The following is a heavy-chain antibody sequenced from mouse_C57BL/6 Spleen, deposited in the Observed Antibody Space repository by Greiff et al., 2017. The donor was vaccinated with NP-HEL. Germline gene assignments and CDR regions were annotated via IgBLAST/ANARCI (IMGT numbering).Heavy chain of an antibody. V-gene: IGHV7-3*01. CDR2: IRNKANGYTT. CDR1: GFTFTDYY. D-gene: IGHD1-1*02. CDR3: ARYKGGGEDWFAY. J-gene: IGHJ3*01. Sequence: EVQLVESGGGLVQPGGSLSLSCAASGFTFTDYYMSWVRQPPGKALEWLGFIRNKANGYTTEYSASVKGRFTISRDNSQSILYLQMNALRAEDSATYYCARYKGGGEDWFAYWGQGTLVTVSA.